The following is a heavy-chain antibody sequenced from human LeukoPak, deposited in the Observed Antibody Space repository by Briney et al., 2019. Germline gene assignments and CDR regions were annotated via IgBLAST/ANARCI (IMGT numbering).Heavy chain of an antibody. J-gene: IGHJ4*02. CDR3: ARQVVAVAGTGYFDY. D-gene: IGHD6-19*01. Sequence: SETLSLTCTVSGGSIRSSSYFWGWIRQPPGKGLEWIGSIYYSGSTYYNASLKSRGTISVDTSKNQFSLKLNSVTAADTAVYFCARQVVAVAGTGYFDYWGQGTLVTVSS. V-gene: IGHV4-39*01. CDR1: GGSIRSSSYF. CDR2: IYYSGST.